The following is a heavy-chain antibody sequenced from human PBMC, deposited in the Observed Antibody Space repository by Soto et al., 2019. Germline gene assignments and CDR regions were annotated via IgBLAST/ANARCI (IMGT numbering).Heavy chain of an antibody. Sequence: QVQLVQSGAEVKKPGSSVKVSCKASGGTFSSYMISWVRQAPGQGLEWMGRIIPILGVTNYAQKFQGRVTIIADKSTNTAYMELSSLKSEDTAVYYCERVLWGPDLKGGVDYWGQGTLVTVSS. V-gene: IGHV1-69*02. CDR2: IIPILGVT. D-gene: IGHD2-21*01. J-gene: IGHJ4*02. CDR1: GGTFSSYM. CDR3: ERVLWGPDLKGGVDY.